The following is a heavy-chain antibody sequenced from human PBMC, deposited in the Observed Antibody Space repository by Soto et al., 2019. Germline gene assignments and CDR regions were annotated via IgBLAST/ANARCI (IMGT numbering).Heavy chain of an antibody. CDR2: IWYDGSNK. V-gene: IGHV3-33*01. J-gene: IGHJ6*02. CDR1: GFTFSSYG. D-gene: IGHD5-12*01. CDR3: ARDRYSRVPYGMDV. Sequence: HPGGSLRLSCAASGFTFSSYGMHWVRQAPGKGLEWVAVIWYDGSNKYYADSVKGRFTISRDNSKNTLYLQMNSLRAEDTAVYYCARDRYSRVPYGMDVWGQGTTVTVSS.